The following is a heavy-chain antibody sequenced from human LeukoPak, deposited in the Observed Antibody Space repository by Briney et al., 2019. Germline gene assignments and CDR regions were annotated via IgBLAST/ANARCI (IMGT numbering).Heavy chain of an antibody. CDR3: ARDTAVAGLKAFDI. CDR2: ISAYNGNT. V-gene: IGHV1-18*01. CDR1: GYTFTSYG. Sequence: ASVKVSCKVSGYTFTSYGISWVRQAPGQGLEWMGWISAYNGNTNYAQKLQGRVTMTTDTSPSTAYMELRSLRSDDTAVYYCARDTAVAGLKAFDIWGQGTMVTVSS. J-gene: IGHJ3*02. D-gene: IGHD6-19*01.